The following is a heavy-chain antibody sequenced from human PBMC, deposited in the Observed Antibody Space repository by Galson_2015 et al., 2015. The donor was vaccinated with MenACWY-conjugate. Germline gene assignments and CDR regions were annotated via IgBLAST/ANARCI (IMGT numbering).Heavy chain of an antibody. J-gene: IGHJ4*02. CDR2: VYYSGST. V-gene: IGHV4-39*01. CDR3: ARHFTGAGQGLARGAPFDY. Sequence: SETLSLTCTVSGGSISNNNYYWAWIRQPPGKGLEWIVTVYYSGSTYYNPSLKSRVTISVDTSKNQFSLKLSSVTATDTAVYYCARHFTGAGQGLARGAPFDYWGQGTLVTVSS. CDR1: GGSISNNNYY. D-gene: IGHD3-10*01.